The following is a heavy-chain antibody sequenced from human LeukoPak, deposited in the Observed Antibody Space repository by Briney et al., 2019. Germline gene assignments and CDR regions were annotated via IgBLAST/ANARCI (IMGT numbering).Heavy chain of an antibody. Sequence: GGSLRLSCAASGFTFSSYAMSWVRQAPGKGLEWVSAISGSGGSTYYADSVKGRFTISRDKSKNTLYLQMNSLRAEDTAVYYCAKSLQGYDSSGYYYAPGYFDYWGQGTLVTVPS. CDR3: AKSLQGYDSSGYYYAPGYFDY. CDR2: ISGSGGST. CDR1: GFTFSSYA. J-gene: IGHJ4*02. D-gene: IGHD3-22*01. V-gene: IGHV3-23*01.